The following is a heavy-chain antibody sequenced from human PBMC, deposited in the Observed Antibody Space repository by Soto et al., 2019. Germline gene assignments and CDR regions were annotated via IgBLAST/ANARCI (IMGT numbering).Heavy chain of an antibody. CDR1: GGSISSYY. J-gene: IGHJ5*01. CDR2: IYYSGST. CDR3: AATEDIVSPLTRIFDS. D-gene: IGHD2-15*01. V-gene: IGHV4-59*08. Sequence: SETLSLTCTVSGGSISSYYWSWIRQPPGKGLEWIGYIYYSGSTNYNPSLKSRVTISVDTSKNQFSLKLSSVTAADTAVYYCAATEDIVSPLTRIFDSRGQGTPVTVSS.